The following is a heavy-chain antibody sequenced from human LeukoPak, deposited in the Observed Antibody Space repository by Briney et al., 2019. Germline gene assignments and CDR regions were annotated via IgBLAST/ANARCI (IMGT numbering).Heavy chain of an antibody. CDR3: ARGRTYGDRNWFDP. J-gene: IGHJ5*02. V-gene: IGHV4-30-2*01. CDR1: GGSISSGDYS. CDR2: IYHTGNT. D-gene: IGHD4-17*01. Sequence: SETPSLSCAVSGGSISSGDYSWNWIRQPPGKGLEWIGYIYHTGNTFYNTSLKSRFTISVDTSKNQFSLKLSSVTAADTAVYYCARGRTYGDRNWFDPWGQGTLVTVSS.